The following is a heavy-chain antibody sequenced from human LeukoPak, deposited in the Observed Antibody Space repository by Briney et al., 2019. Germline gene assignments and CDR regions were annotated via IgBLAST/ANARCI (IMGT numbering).Heavy chain of an antibody. D-gene: IGHD2-15*01. Sequence: SETLSLTCTVSGGSISSSSYYWGWIRQPPGKGLEWIGSIYYSGSTYYNPSLKSRVTISVDTSKNQFSLKLSSVTAADTAVYYCARGKSHCSGGSCYSLTWFDPWGQGTLVTVSS. CDR2: IYYSGST. CDR3: ARGKSHCSGGSCYSLTWFDP. J-gene: IGHJ5*02. V-gene: IGHV4-39*01. CDR1: GGSISSSSYY.